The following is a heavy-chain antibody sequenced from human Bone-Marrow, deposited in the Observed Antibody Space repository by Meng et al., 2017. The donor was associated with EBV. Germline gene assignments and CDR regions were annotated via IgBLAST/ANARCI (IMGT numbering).Heavy chain of an antibody. Sequence: QLQLQECGPGRVKPSGSLSLTCTVSGGSVSSGSYYWSWIRHPPGKGLEWIGYIYYSGSTNYNPSLKSRVTISVDTSKNQFSLKLSSVTAADTAVYYCARGSIVGVNWFDPWGQGTLVTVSS. CDR2: IYYSGST. V-gene: IGHV4-61*01. CDR3: ARGSIVGVNWFDP. D-gene: IGHD2-21*01. CDR1: GGSVSSGSYY. J-gene: IGHJ5*02.